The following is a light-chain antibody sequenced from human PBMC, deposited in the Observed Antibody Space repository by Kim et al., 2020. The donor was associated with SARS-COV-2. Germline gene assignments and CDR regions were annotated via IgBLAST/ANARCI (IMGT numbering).Light chain of an antibody. J-gene: IGLJ1*01. CDR3: CCSTSNSHDYV. V-gene: IGLV2-14*03. Sequence: SITISCSGTSSDIGNSNAVSWYQQRSGKAPRLIIFDVRDRPSGVSTRFSGSKSGNMASLTISGLQSEDEADYYCCCSTSNSHDYVFGSGTKVTVL. CDR1: SSDIGNSNA. CDR2: DVR.